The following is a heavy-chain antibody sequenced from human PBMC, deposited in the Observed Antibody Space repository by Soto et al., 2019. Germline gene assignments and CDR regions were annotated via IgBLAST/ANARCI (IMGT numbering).Heavy chain of an antibody. CDR2: ISYDGSNK. Sequence: GGSLRLSCAASGVTFSSEGMHWVRQAPGKGLEWVAVISYDGSNKYYADSVKGRFTISRDNSKNTLYLQMNSLRAEDTAVYYCAKDSYYYDSSGYPPVGYFDYWGQGTLVTVSS. D-gene: IGHD3-22*01. CDR3: AKDSYYYDSSGYPPVGYFDY. J-gene: IGHJ4*02. V-gene: IGHV3-30*18. CDR1: GVTFSSEG.